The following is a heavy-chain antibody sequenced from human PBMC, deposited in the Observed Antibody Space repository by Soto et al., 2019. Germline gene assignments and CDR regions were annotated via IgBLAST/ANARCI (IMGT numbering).Heavy chain of an antibody. CDR2: ITDTGGDT. V-gene: IGHV3-23*01. D-gene: IGHD3-10*01. CDR1: GITFVSRA. Sequence: GGALRLSFVSSGITFVSRAMSWVLQAPGEGLEWVSTITDTGGDTKYSDSVRGRFTMSRDNSKKTLYLQMNNLRVEDSALYYCARGSTDSYPGSRIFDFWGRGTLVTVSS. J-gene: IGHJ4*02. CDR3: ARGSTDSYPGSRIFDF.